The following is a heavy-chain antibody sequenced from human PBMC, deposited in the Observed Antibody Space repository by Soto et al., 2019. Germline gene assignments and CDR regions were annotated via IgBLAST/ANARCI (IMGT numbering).Heavy chain of an antibody. V-gene: IGHV3-23*01. J-gene: IGHJ3*02. D-gene: IGHD3-22*01. CDR1: GFTFSSYA. CDR3: AKVRDSSGFDAFDM. CDR2: ISGSGGST. Sequence: PVGSLRLSCAASGFTFSSYAMSWVRQAPGKGLEWVSVISGSGGSTYFADFVKGRFTISRDNFKNTLYLQMNSLRAEDTAVYYCAKVRDSSGFDAFDMWGQGTMVTVSS.